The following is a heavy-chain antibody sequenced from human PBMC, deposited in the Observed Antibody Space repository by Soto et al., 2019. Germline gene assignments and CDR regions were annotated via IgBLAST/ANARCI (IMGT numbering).Heavy chain of an antibody. D-gene: IGHD3-10*01. CDR1: GFTFSSYV. J-gene: IGHJ6*03. CDR3: ARVGGSGSYYYYYMDV. V-gene: IGHV3-64*01. CDR2: ISSNGGST. Sequence: PGCSLRLACAACGFTFSSYVMHLVRKAPGKGLEYVSAISSNGGSTYYANSVKGRFTISRDNSKNTLYLQMGSLRAEDMAVYYCARVGGSGSYYYYYMDVWGKGTTVTVSS.